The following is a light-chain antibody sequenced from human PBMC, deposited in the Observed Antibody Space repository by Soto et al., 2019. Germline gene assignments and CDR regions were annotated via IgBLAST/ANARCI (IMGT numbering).Light chain of an antibody. Sequence: EIVLTPSEGTLSWSPGDRATLSCMCSQRVSNTYLAWYQQKPGHAPRPLIYGASTRATGIPARFSGSGSGTEFTLTISSLQSEDFAVYYCQQYNNWPPVTFGPGTKVDIK. CDR2: GAS. CDR1: QRVSNTY. V-gene: IGKV3-15*01. J-gene: IGKJ3*01. CDR3: QQYNNWPPVT.